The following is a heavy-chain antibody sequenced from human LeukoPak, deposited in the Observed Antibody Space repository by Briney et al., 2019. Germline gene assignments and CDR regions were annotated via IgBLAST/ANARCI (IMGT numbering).Heavy chain of an antibody. V-gene: IGHV3-64*01. J-gene: IGHJ4*02. Sequence: GGSLRLSCAASGFTFSSYSMNWVRQAPGKGLEYVSAISSNGGSTYYANSVKGRFTISRDNSKNTLYLQMGSLRAEDMAVYYCARPAYCSGGNCYRFDYWGQGTLVTVSS. CDR1: GFTFSSYS. CDR3: ARPAYCSGGNCYRFDY. CDR2: ISSNGGST. D-gene: IGHD2-15*01.